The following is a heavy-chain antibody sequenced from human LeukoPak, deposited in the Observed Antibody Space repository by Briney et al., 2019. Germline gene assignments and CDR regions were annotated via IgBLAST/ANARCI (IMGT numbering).Heavy chain of an antibody. J-gene: IGHJ5*02. D-gene: IGHD2-2*01. CDR1: GFTFASYA. CDR3: VACSGASCYGDRFDP. CDR2: ISATDGTT. Sequence: GGSLRLSCAASGFTFASYAMTWVRLAPGKGLEWVSSISATDGTTYYADSLRGRFTISRDNSKNTLFLQMNTLRAEDTALYYCVACSGASCYGDRFDPWGQGTLVTVSS. V-gene: IGHV3-23*01.